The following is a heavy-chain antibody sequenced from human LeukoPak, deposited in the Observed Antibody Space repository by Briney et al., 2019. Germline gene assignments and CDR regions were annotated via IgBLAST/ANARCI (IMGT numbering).Heavy chain of an antibody. CDR3: AKVIRGGYGMDV. Sequence: GGSLRLSCAASGFTFSSFGMNWVRQAPGNGLEWVSYISYSSSLTDYADSVKGRFTISRDNAKNSLSLQLNSLRDEDTAVYFCAKVIRGGYGMDVWGQGTTVTVSS. D-gene: IGHD3-10*01. J-gene: IGHJ6*02. CDR1: GFTFSSFG. V-gene: IGHV3-48*02. CDR2: ISYSSSLT.